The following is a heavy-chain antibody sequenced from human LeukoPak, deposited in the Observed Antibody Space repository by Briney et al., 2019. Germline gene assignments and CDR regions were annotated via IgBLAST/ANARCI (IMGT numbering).Heavy chain of an antibody. D-gene: IGHD1-26*01. J-gene: IGHJ4*02. V-gene: IGHV1-69*05. CDR1: GGTFSSYA. Sequence: ASVKVSCKASGGTFSSYAISWVRQAPGQGLEWMGRIIPIFGTANYAQKFQGRVTITTDESTSTAYMELSSLRSEDTAVYYCAREGCSGELPYWGQGTLVTVSS. CDR2: IIPIFGTA. CDR3: AREGCSGELPY.